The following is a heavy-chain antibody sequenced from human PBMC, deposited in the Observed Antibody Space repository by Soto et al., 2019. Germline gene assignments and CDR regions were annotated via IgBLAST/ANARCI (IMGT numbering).Heavy chain of an antibody. CDR2: IIPIFGTA. CDR1: GGTFSSYA. V-gene: IGHV1-69*13. Sequence: ASVKVSCKASGGTFSSYAISWVRQAPGQGLEWMGGIIPIFGTANYAQKFQGRVTITADESTSTAYMELSSLRSEDTAVYYCARGGYNYYYYYGMDVWGQGTTVTVSS. D-gene: IGHD5-12*01. CDR3: ARGGYNYYYYYGMDV. J-gene: IGHJ6*02.